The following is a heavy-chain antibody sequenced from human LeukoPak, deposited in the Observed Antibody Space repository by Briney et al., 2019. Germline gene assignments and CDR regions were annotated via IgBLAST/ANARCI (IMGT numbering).Heavy chain of an antibody. D-gene: IGHD1-26*01. CDR3: ARPSGSYYGFGVFDT. V-gene: IGHV4-61*08. CDR2: IYYSGST. CDR1: GGSISSGGYY. J-gene: IGHJ3*02. Sequence: SETLSLTCTVSGGSISSGGYYWRWIRQPPGKGLEWIGYIYYSGSTNYNPSLKSRVTISVDTSKNQFSLKLTSVTAADTAVYYCARPSGSYYGFGVFDTWGQGTMVTVSS.